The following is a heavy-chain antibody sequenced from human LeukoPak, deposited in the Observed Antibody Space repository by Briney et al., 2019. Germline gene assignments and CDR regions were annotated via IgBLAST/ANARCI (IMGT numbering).Heavy chain of an antibody. J-gene: IGHJ5*02. Sequence: SETLSLTCTVSGGSISSGDYYWSWIRQPPGKGLEWIAYMYYSGSTYYHPSLKRRVTMSADTSKNQLSLKLSSVTAADTAVYYCARPYYYDSRIDPWGQGILVTVSS. D-gene: IGHD3-22*01. CDR3: ARPYYYDSRIDP. CDR1: GGSISSGDYY. V-gene: IGHV4-30-4*01. CDR2: MYYSGST.